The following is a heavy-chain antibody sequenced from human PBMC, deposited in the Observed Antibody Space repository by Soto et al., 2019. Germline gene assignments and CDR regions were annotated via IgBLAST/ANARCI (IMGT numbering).Heavy chain of an antibody. D-gene: IGHD4-17*01. CDR1: GYTFTSYY. CDR2: INPSGGST. J-gene: IGHJ4*02. CDR3: ARDNLHGGTVNIYYLDY. Sequence: ASVKVSCKASGYTFTSYYMHWVRQAPGQGLEWMGIINPSGGSTSYAQKFQGRVTMTRDTSTSTVYMELSSLRSEDTSVYYCARDNLHGGTVNIYYLDYWGQGTLVTVSS. V-gene: IGHV1-46*01.